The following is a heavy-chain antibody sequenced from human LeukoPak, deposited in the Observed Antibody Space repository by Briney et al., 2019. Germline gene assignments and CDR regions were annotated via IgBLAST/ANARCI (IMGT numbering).Heavy chain of an antibody. D-gene: IGHD7-27*01. CDR2: TYYKSKWYN. CDR3: ARDADWGYDAFDI. CDR1: GDSVSVNSDV. Sequence: SQTLSLTCGISGDSVSVNSDVWNWIRQSPSRGLEWLGRTYYKSKWYNDYAASVKRRITISPDTSKNQFSLQLNSVTPEDTAVYYCARDADWGYDAFDIWGQGTMVTVSS. V-gene: IGHV6-1*01. J-gene: IGHJ3*02.